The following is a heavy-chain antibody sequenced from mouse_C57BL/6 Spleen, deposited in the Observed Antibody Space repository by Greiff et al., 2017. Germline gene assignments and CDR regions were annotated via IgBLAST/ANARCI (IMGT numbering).Heavy chain of an antibody. CDR3: APRWDSNSDYYAMDY. Sequence: QVQLKQPGAELVKPGASVKLSCKASGYTFTSYWMQWVKQRPGQGLEWIGEIDPSDSYTNYNQKFKGKATLTVDTSSSTAYMPLSSLTSEDSAVYYCAPRWDSNSDYYAMDYWGQGTSVTVSS. J-gene: IGHJ4*01. V-gene: IGHV1-50*01. D-gene: IGHD2-5*01. CDR2: IDPSDSYT. CDR1: GYTFTSYW.